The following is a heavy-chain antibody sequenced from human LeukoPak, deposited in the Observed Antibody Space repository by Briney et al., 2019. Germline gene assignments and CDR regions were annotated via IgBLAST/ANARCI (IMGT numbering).Heavy chain of an antibody. CDR1: GYSISSGYY. CDR3: ARVFQTYYYDSSGYSVSDWFDP. CDR2: IYHSGST. J-gene: IGHJ5*02. D-gene: IGHD3-22*01. Sequence: SETLSLTCTVSGYSISSGYYWGWIRQPPGKGLEWIGSIYHSGSTYYNPSLKSRVTISVDTSKNQFSLKLSSVTAADTAVYYCARVFQTYYYDSSGYSVSDWFDPWGQGTLVTVSS. V-gene: IGHV4-38-2*02.